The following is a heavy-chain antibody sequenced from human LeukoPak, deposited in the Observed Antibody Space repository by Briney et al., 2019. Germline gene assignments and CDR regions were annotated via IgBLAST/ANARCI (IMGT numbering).Heavy chain of an antibody. Sequence: ASVKVSCKASGYTFTGYYMHWVRQAPGQGLEWMGWINPNSGGTNYAQKFQGRVTMTRDTSISTTYMELSRLRSDDTAVYYCAAYYYDSSGYYPDYWGQGTLVTVSS. V-gene: IGHV1-2*02. D-gene: IGHD3-22*01. CDR2: INPNSGGT. J-gene: IGHJ4*02. CDR3: AAYYYDSSGYYPDY. CDR1: GYTFTGYY.